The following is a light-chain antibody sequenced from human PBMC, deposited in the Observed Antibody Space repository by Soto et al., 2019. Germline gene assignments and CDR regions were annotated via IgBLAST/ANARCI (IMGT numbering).Light chain of an antibody. Sequence: EIVLTQSPATLSLSPGERATLSCRASQSVSSYLAWYQQKPGQAPRLLIYDASNSATGIPARFSGSGSGTEFTLTISSLEPEDFAVYYCQERSNWPPVWTFGQGTKVEIK. CDR1: QSVSSY. J-gene: IGKJ1*01. CDR2: DAS. CDR3: QERSNWPPVWT. V-gene: IGKV3-11*01.